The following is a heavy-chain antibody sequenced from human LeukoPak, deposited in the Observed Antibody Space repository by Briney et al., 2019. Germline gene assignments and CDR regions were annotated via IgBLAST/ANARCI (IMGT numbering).Heavy chain of an antibody. V-gene: IGHV3-20*01. J-gene: IGHJ6*02. D-gene: IGHD6-6*01. CDR2: INWNGVST. CDR3: AREARPVGVLPRALFGYYYYGMDV. Sequence: AGGSLRLSCAASGFTFDDFGMSWVRQAPGKGLEWVSGINWNGVSTGYADSVKGRFTISRDNAKNSLYLQMNSLRAEDTALYHCAREARPVGVLPRALFGYYYYGMDVWGQGTTVTVSS. CDR1: GFTFDDFG.